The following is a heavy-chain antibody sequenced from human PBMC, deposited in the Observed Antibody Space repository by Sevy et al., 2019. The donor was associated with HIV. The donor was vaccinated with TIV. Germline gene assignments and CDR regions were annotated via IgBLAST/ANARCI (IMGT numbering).Heavy chain of an antibody. D-gene: IGHD3-9*01. CDR2: ISSSGSTI. CDR1: GFTFSDYY. J-gene: IGHJ4*02. V-gene: IGHV3-11*01. Sequence: GGSLRLSCAASGFTFSDYYMSWIRQAPGKGLEWVSYISSSGSTIYYADSVKGRFTISRDNAKNSLYLQMNSLRAEDTGVYYCAREGGVLTGYYMGGNFDYWGQGTLVTVSS. CDR3: AREGGVLTGYYMGGNFDY.